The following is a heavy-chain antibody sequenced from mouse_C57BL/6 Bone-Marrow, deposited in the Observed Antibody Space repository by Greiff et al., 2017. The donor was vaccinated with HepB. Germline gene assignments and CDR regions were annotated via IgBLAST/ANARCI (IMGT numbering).Heavy chain of an antibody. CDR2: IDPENGDT. CDR1: GFNIKDDY. V-gene: IGHV14-4*01. CDR3: TKYDYDAAWFAD. D-gene: IGHD2-4*01. Sequence: VQLQQSGAELVRPGASVKLSCTASGFNIKDDYMHWVKQRPEQGLEWIGWIDPENGDTEYASKFQGKATITADTSSNTAYLQLSSLTSEDTAVYYCTKYDYDAAWFADWGQGTLVTVSA. J-gene: IGHJ3*01.